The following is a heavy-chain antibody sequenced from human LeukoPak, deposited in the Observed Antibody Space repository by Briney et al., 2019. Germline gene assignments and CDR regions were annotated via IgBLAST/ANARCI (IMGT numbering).Heavy chain of an antibody. J-gene: IGHJ4*02. V-gene: IGHV1-18*04. D-gene: IGHD3-10*01. Sequence: GASVKVSCKASGYTFTGYYMHWVRQAPGQGLEWMGWISAYNGNTNYAQKLQGRVTMTTDTSTSTAYMELRSLRSDDTAVYYCARVVRGHEIDYWGQGTLVTVSS. CDR1: GYTFTGYY. CDR2: ISAYNGNT. CDR3: ARVVRGHEIDY.